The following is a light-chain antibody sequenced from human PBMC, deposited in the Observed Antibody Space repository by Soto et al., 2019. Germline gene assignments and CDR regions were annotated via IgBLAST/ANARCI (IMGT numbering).Light chain of an antibody. CDR1: SSNIGAGYD. Sequence: QSVLTQPPSVSGAPGQRVTISCTGSSSNIGAGYDVHWYQQRPGTAPKLLIFGNINRPSGVPDRFSGSKSGTSASLAITGLQAEDEGEYYCQSYDSSLSGWVLGGGTKVTVL. V-gene: IGLV1-40*01. CDR3: QSYDSSLSGWV. CDR2: GNI. J-gene: IGLJ3*02.